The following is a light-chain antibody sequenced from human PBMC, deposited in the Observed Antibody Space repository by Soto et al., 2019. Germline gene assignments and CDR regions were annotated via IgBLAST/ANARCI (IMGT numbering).Light chain of an antibody. Sequence: QSVLTQPASVSGSPGQSITISCTGTSSGIGNYNYVSWYQQHPGKAPKLIIYEVTNRPSEISNRFSGSKFGNTASLTISGLQAEDEADYYCSSYTSSSTLVFGTGTKVTVL. J-gene: IGLJ1*01. CDR1: SSGIGNYNY. CDR2: EVT. V-gene: IGLV2-14*01. CDR3: SSYTSSSTLV.